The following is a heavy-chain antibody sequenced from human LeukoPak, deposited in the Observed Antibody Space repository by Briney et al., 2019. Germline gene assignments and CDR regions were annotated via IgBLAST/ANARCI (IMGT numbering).Heavy chain of an antibody. Sequence: PAETVSLICGVYGGSFSGYYSSWIRQPPGKGLECIGEINHSGNTNHNPSLKSRVTISLDTSKNQFSLKLRSVTAADAAVYYCARGTPHYYGSGTYYIRRFDPWGQGTLVTVSS. CDR2: INHSGNT. CDR3: ARGTPHYYGSGTYYIRRFDP. V-gene: IGHV4-34*01. CDR1: GGSFSGYY. J-gene: IGHJ5*02. D-gene: IGHD3-10*01.